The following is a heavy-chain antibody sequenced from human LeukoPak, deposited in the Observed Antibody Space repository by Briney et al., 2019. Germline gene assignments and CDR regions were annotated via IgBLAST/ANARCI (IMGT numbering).Heavy chain of an antibody. V-gene: IGHV4-38-2*01. CDR2: IYHSGST. CDR3: ARDRNYYGSGSYYTGYYMDV. J-gene: IGHJ6*03. CDR1: GYSISSGYY. Sequence: PSETLSLTCAVSGYSISSGYYWGWIRQPPGKGLEWIGSIYHSGSTYYNPSLKSRVTISVDTSKNQFSLKLSSVTAADTAVYYCARDRNYYGSGSYYTGYYMDVWGKGTTVTVSS. D-gene: IGHD3-10*01.